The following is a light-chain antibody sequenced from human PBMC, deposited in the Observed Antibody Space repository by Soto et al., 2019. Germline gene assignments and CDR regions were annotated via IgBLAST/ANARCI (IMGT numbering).Light chain of an antibody. V-gene: IGKV3-20*01. Sequence: EIVLTQSPGTLSLSPGERVTLSCRASQSVSSGYIAWYQQKPGQAPRLLVYGASTRATGIPDRFSGSGPGTDFTLTISRLEPEDLAMYYCQQYHTSPLSFGGGTKVEIK. CDR2: GAS. CDR3: QQYHTSPLS. CDR1: QSVSSGY. J-gene: IGKJ4*01.